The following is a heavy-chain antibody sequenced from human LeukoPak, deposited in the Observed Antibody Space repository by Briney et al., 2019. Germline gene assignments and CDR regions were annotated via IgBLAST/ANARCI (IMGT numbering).Heavy chain of an antibody. CDR2: IWYDGSNK. V-gene: IGHV3-33*01. CDR3: ARDTLEYSSSWTYYFDY. Sequence: PGRSLRLSCAASGFTFSSYGMHWVRQAPGKGLEWVAVIWYDGSNKYYADSVKGRFTISRDNSKNTLYLQMNSLRAEDTAVYYCARDTLEYSSSWTYYFDYWGQGTLVTVSS. D-gene: IGHD6-13*01. CDR1: GFTFSSYG. J-gene: IGHJ4*02.